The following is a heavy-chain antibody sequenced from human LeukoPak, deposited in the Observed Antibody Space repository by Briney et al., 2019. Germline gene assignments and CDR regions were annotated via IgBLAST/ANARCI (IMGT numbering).Heavy chain of an antibody. V-gene: IGHV1-69*04. Sequence: ASVKVSCKASGGTFSSYTISWVRQAPGRGLEWMGRIIPILGIANYAQKFQGRVTITADKSTSTAYMELSSLRSEDAAVYYCARDGEISLWFDPWGQGTLVTVSS. CDR2: IIPILGIA. CDR1: GGTFSSYT. J-gene: IGHJ5*02. CDR3: ARDGEISLWFDP. D-gene: IGHD7-27*01.